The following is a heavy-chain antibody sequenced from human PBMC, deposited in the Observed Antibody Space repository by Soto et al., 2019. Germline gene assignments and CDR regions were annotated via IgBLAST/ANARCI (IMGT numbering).Heavy chain of an antibody. CDR2: ISAYNGNT. J-gene: IGHJ6*02. V-gene: IGHV1-18*01. Sequence: QVQLVQSGAEVKKPGASVKVSCKASGYTFTSYGISWVRQAPGQGLEWMGWISAYNGNTNYAQKLQGRVTMTTDTSTSTAYMELRSLRSDDTAVYYCATNRIIAAAGGYYYCGMDVWGQGTTVTVSS. D-gene: IGHD6-13*01. CDR1: GYTFTSYG. CDR3: ATNRIIAAAGGYYYCGMDV.